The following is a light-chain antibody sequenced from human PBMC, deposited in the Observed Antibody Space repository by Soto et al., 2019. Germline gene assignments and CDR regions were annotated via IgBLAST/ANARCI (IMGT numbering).Light chain of an antibody. CDR3: QQRSNWPLT. V-gene: IGKV1-5*01. J-gene: IGKJ4*01. Sequence: DIQMTQSPSTLSASVGGRVTITCRASQSVGTWVAWYQQKPGKAPKLLIYDASNRATGIPARFSGSGSGTDFTLTISSLEPEDFAVYYCQQRSNWPLTFGGGTKVDIK. CDR1: QSVGTW. CDR2: DAS.